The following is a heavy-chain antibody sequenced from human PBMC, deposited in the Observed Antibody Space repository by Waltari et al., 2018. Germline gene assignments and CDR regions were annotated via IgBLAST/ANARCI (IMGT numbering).Heavy chain of an antibody. CDR1: GGSISGNS. V-gene: IGHV4-59*08. J-gene: IGHJ3*02. CDR3: ASTYYDFWSGYYKAFDI. CDR2: IYYSAST. Sequence: QVQLQESGPGLVTPSATLSLTCTGSGGSISGNSWSWIRQPPGKGLEWIGYIYYSASTNYNPSLKSRVTISVDTSKNQFSLKLSSVTAADTAVYYCASTYYDFWSGYYKAFDIWGQGTMVTVSS. D-gene: IGHD3-3*01.